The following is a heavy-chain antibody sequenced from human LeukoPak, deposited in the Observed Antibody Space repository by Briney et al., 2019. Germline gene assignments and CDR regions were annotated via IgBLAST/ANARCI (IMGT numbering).Heavy chain of an antibody. D-gene: IGHD4-23*01. CDR2: ISGSGLVT. CDR3: AKATTVVTLDNAFDL. J-gene: IGHJ3*01. V-gene: IGHV3-23*01. CDR1: GFSLGNYA. Sequence: GSLRLSCAASGFSLGNYAMSWVRQAPGKGLEWVSVISGSGLVTFYADSVQGRFTISRDGSKTLYFLQMNSLRGEDTAVYYCAKATTVVTLDNAFDLWGPGTLVTVSS.